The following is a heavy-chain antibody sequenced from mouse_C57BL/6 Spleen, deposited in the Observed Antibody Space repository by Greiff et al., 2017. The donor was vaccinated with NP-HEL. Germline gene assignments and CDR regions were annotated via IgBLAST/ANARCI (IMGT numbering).Heavy chain of an antibody. J-gene: IGHJ2*01. CDR3: ARYTGYFDY. CDR1: GYAFSSSW. D-gene: IGHD1-1*01. Sequence: VKLVESGPELVKPGASVKIPCKASGYAFSSSWMNWVKQRPGKGLEWIGRIYPGDGDTNYNGKFKGKATLTADKSSSTAYMQLSSLTSEDSAVYFCARYTGYFDYWGQGTTLTVSS. V-gene: IGHV1-82*01. CDR2: IYPGDGDT.